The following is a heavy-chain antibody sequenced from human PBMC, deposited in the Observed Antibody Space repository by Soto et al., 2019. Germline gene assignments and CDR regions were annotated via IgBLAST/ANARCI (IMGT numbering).Heavy chain of an antibody. CDR1: GFTFSSYS. V-gene: IGHV3-21*01. CDR3: AIDDRGNCNYHGMDV. D-gene: IGHD2-21*02. J-gene: IGHJ6*02. CDR2: ISSSSSYI. Sequence: PGGSLRVSCAASGFTFSSYSMNWVRQAPGKGLEWVSSISSSSSYIYYADSVKGRFTISRDNAKNSLYLQMNSLRAEDTAVYYCAIDDRGNCNYHGMDVLGHAITVTV.